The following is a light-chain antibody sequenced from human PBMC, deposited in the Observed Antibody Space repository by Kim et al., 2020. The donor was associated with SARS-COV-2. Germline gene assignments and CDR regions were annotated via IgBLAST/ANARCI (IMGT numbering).Light chain of an antibody. CDR2: RNN. V-gene: IGLV1-47*01. CDR3: AAWDDSLSADVV. Sequence: QRDTISCSGSSSNIGSNYVYWYQQLPGTAPKLLIYRNNQRPSGVPDRFSGSKSGTSASLAISGLRSEDEADYYCAAWDDSLSADVVFGGGTQLTVL. J-gene: IGLJ2*01. CDR1: SSNIGSNY.